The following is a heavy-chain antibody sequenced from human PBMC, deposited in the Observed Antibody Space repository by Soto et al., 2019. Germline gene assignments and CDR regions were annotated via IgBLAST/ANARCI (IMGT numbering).Heavy chain of an antibody. CDR3: ARVNYLDDY. V-gene: IGHV3-48*02. CDR2: ISSGGDVR. CDR1: GFTFSSYG. J-gene: IGHJ4*02. Sequence: EVQLVESGGGLVQPGGSLRLSCAASGFTFSSYGMSWLRQAPGKGLEWVSFISSGGDVRMYADSVQGRFTISRDNAQNPLELQMNRLRDEGPAFYYCARVNYLDDYWGQGTLVTVSS. D-gene: IGHD1-1*01.